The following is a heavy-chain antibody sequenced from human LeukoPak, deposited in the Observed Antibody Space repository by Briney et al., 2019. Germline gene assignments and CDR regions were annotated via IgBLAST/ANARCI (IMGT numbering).Heavy chain of an antibody. V-gene: IGHV3-33*08. D-gene: IGHD3-10*01. J-gene: IGHJ4*02. Sequence: GGSLRLSCAASGCSFSSYGMHWVRQAPGQGLEWVGGIWNDESNKYSADSVKGRFTISRDNSKNTLYLQMTSLRAEDTAVYTCARASGPIDYWGQGTLVTVSS. CDR1: GCSFSSYG. CDR3: ARASGPIDY. CDR2: IWNDESNK.